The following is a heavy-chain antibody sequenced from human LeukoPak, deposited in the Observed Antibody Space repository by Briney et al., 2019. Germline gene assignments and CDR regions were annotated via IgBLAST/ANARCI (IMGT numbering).Heavy chain of an antibody. J-gene: IGHJ4*02. CDR3: ARDYYDSSGYYYFDY. V-gene: IGHV3-11*04. CDR1: GGSFSGYY. D-gene: IGHD3-22*01. CDR2: ISSSGGTI. Sequence: LSLTCAVYGGSFSGYYWSWIRQPPGKGLEWVSYISSSGGTIYYADSVKGRFTTSRDNAKNSLYLQMNSLRAEDTAVYYCARDYYDSSGYYYFDYWGQGTLVTVSS.